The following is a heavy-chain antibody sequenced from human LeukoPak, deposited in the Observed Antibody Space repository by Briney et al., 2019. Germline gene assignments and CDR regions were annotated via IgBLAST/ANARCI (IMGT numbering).Heavy chain of an antibody. CDR3: ARGYCSGGSCYSYYYYNYMDV. D-gene: IGHD2-15*01. CDR1: GLTVSSNY. Sequence: GGSLRLSCAASGLTVSSNYMTWVRQAPGKGLEWVSLIYSGGSTYYADSVKGRFTISRDNSKNTLYLQINSLRAEDTAVYYCARGYCSGGSCYSYYYYNYMDVWGKGTTVTVSS. V-gene: IGHV3-66*02. CDR2: IYSGGST. J-gene: IGHJ6*03.